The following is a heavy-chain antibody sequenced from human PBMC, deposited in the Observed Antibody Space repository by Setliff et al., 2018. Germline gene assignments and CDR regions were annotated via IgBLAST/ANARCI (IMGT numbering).Heavy chain of an antibody. CDR2: IYHKGRT. D-gene: IGHD3-16*01. J-gene: IGHJ6*02. Sequence: PSETLSLTCAVSGYSISSGYYWGWIRQPPGKGLEWIGSIYHKGRTYYNPSLDSRVTISLDTSKNHFSLRLSSVTAADTAVYYCARDRTAYTYGLDVWGQGTTVTVSS. CDR3: ARDRTAYTYGLDV. V-gene: IGHV4-38-2*02. CDR1: GYSISSGYY.